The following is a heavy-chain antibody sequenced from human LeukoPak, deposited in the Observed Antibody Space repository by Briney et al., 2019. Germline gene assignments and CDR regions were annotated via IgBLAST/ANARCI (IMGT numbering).Heavy chain of an antibody. D-gene: IGHD3-16*01. Sequence: ASVKVSFKASGYTFTINCMHWVRQAPGQGLEWMGIINTSGGSTSYAQKFQGRVTMTRDTSTSTVYMELSSLRSEDRAVDYCARDGGLRQWYFDLWGSGTLVTVSS. CDR2: INTSGGST. V-gene: IGHV1-46*01. CDR1: GYTFTINC. CDR3: ARDGGLRQWYFDL. J-gene: IGHJ2*01.